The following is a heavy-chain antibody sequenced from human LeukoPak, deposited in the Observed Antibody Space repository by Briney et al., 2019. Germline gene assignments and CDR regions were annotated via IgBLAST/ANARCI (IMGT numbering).Heavy chain of an antibody. V-gene: IGHV4-59*01. D-gene: IGHD3-22*01. CDR1: GGSLSRYF. CDR2: IHYSGRT. J-gene: IGHJ3*02. Sequence: SGTLSLTCSVSGGSLSRYFWSWIRQPPGKGLDWIAFIHYSGRTKYNPSLQRLVTISIDTSENNFSLKLTSVTAADTAVYYCARLLDNDSSGDPDTFDMWGQGTVVSVSS. CDR3: ARLLDNDSSGDPDTFDM.